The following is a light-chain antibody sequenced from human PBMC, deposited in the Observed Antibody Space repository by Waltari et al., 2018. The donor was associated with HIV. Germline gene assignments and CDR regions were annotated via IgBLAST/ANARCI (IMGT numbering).Light chain of an antibody. V-gene: IGLV1-44*01. CDR2: GHH. J-gene: IGLJ3*02. Sequence: QSVLTQPPSASWTPGERLTLSFSGTSSNFATTTVIWYQHLPGAAPKPPLYGHHPRPSGVPDRFSGSKSATSASLVISDLHSDDEGTYYCEAWDDSVTGPVFGGGTKLTVL. CDR1: SSNFATTT. CDR3: EAWDDSVTGPV.